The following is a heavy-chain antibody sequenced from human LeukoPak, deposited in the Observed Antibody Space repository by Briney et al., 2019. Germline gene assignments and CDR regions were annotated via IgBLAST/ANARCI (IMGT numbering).Heavy chain of an antibody. CDR2: IIPILGIA. V-gene: IGHV1-69*04. CDR3: ARDSLHPNAYCGGDCYLFDP. D-gene: IGHD2-21*02. J-gene: IGHJ5*02. Sequence: ASVKVSCKASGGTFSSYAISWVRQAPGQGLEWMGRIIPILGIANYAQKFQGRVTITADKSTSTAYMELSSLRSEDTAVYYCARDSLHPNAYCGGDCYLFDPWGQGTLVTVSS. CDR1: GGTFSSYA.